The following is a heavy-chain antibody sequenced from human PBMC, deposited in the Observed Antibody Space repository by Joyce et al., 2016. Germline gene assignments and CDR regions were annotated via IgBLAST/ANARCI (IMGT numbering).Heavy chain of an antibody. V-gene: IGHV1-69*02. CDR3: AGTFNYPHHDGMDV. J-gene: IGHJ6*02. Sequence: QVHLVQSGAEVKKSGSSVRVSCKASGGSFNKYTGSWVRQAPGQGLAWMGRIIPMLNMTNYAQEFQGRVTITADTSTTTAYMQLTGLRFDDTAVYFCAGTFNYPHHDGMDVWGQGTTVTVSS. CDR1: GGSFNKYT. D-gene: IGHD4-11*01. CDR2: IIPMLNMT.